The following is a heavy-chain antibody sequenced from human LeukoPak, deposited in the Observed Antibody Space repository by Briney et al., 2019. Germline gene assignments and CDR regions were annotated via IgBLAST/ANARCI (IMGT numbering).Heavy chain of an antibody. V-gene: IGHV3-23*01. CDR3: AKQGYSSWYEY. CDR2: ITASGDNT. Sequence: PGGALTLSCAASGCTFRSNVMSWVRQAPAKGLEWVSAITASGDNTYYADSLKGRLTISRDNSKNTLYLQMSSLRAEDTAVYYCAKQGYSSWYEYWGQGTLVTVSS. D-gene: IGHD6-13*01. CDR1: GCTFRSNV. J-gene: IGHJ4*02.